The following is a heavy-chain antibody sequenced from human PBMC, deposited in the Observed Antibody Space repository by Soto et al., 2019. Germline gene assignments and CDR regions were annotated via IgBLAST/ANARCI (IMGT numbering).Heavy chain of an antibody. J-gene: IGHJ4*02. Sequence: WTWLRQPPGKGLEWIGYIFYNGNTYYNPSLKSRLTISVDTSNNQFFVKLTSVTAADTAVYYCASLRGSGTNFFFDSWGQGTLVTVSS. V-gene: IGHV4-31*02. CDR3: ASLRGSGTNFFFDS. D-gene: IGHD3-10*01. CDR2: IFYNGNT.